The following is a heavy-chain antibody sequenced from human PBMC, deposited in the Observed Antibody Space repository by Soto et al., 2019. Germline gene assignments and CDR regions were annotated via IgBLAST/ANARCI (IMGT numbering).Heavy chain of an antibody. CDR3: AKGRQPDCRWPFYH. Sequence: EVQLLESGGGLVQPGGSLRLTCAASGFTFSTYAMSWVRQAPGEGLEWVSGLFGSGGGISYADSVKGRFTIPRDNSNNILYRQMHSLRVEDTAIYFCAKGRQPDCRWPFYHWGQGTLVTVSS. D-gene: IGHD2-21*01. V-gene: IGHV3-23*01. CDR1: GFTFSTYA. CDR2: LFGSGGGI. J-gene: IGHJ4*02.